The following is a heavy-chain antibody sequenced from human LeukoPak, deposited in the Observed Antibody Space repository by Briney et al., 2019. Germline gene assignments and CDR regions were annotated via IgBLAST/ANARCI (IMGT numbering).Heavy chain of an antibody. J-gene: IGHJ4*02. CDR1: GFTFSSYS. Sequence: GGSLRLPCAAYGFTFSSYSMNWVRQAPGKGLEWVSSISSSSSYIYYADSVKGRFTISRDNAKNSLYLQMNSLRAEDTAVYYCATVGYDYVWGSYRYTAFDYWGQGTLVTVSS. D-gene: IGHD3-16*02. CDR2: ISSSSSYI. V-gene: IGHV3-21*01. CDR3: ATVGYDYVWGSYRYTAFDY.